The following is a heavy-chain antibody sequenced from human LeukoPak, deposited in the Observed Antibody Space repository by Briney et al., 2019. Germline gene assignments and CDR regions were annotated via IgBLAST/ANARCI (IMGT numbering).Heavy chain of an antibody. V-gene: IGHV3-21*01. D-gene: IGHD6-6*01. CDR1: GFTFSSYG. CDR3: ARLLTSSYAFDI. Sequence: GGSLRLSCAASGFTFSSYGMVWVRQAPGEGLEWVSSISHRDLSTFYADSLKGRLSISRDNAKTSLYLQMNSLRVEDTAIYYCARLLTSSYAFDIWGQGTMVTVSS. J-gene: IGHJ3*02. CDR2: ISHRDLST.